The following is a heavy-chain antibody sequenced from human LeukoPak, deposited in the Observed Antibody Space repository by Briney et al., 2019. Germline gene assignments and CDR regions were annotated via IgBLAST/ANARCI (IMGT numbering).Heavy chain of an antibody. CDR3: AKVGAVAGSSRYFDY. D-gene: IGHD6-19*01. J-gene: IGHJ4*02. Sequence: GGSLRLSCVASGFTVSSNYMGWVRQVPGKGLEWVSVIYSGGSTYYADPVKGRFTISRDNSKNTLYLQMNSLRVDDTAVYYCAKVGAVAGSSRYFDYWGQGTLVTVSS. CDR1: GFTVSSNY. CDR2: IYSGGST. V-gene: IGHV3-66*01.